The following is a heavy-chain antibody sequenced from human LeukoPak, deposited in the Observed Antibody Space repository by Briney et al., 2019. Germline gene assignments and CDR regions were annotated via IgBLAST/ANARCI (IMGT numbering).Heavy chain of an antibody. CDR1: GGTFSSYA. CDR2: IIPIFGTA. Sequence: SVKVSCKASGGTFSSYAISWVQQAPGQGLEWMGGIIPIFGTANYARKFQGRVTITTDESTSTAYMELSSLRSEDTAVSYCARDGYSYGQNDNWFDSWGQGTLVTVSS. V-gene: IGHV1-69*05. CDR3: ARDGYSYGQNDNWFDS. D-gene: IGHD5-18*01. J-gene: IGHJ5*01.